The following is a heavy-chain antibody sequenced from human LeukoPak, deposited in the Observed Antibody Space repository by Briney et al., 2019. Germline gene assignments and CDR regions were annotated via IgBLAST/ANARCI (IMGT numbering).Heavy chain of an antibody. CDR1: GYTFTSYG. Sequence: ASVKVSCTASGYTFTSYGISWVRQAPGQGLEWMGGFDPEDGETIYAQKFQGRVTMTEDTSTDTAYMELSSLRSEDTAVYYCATAGFYDSSGYYYPNFDYWGQGTLVTVSS. D-gene: IGHD3-22*01. V-gene: IGHV1-24*01. CDR3: ATAGFYDSSGYYYPNFDY. CDR2: FDPEDGET. J-gene: IGHJ4*02.